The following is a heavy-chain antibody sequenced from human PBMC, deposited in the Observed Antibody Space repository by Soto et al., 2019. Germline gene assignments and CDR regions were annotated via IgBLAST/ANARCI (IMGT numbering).Heavy chain of an antibody. CDR3: ARALGYSGYAGMDV. V-gene: IGHV1-18*01. D-gene: IGHD5-12*01. CDR1: GYTFTIYD. Sequence: QVQLVQSGGEVKKPGASVKVSCKASGYTFTIYDINWVRQAPGQGLEWMGWISPDNGNTNYAQKLQGRVTMTTDTSSSTAYMELRSLRSDDTAVYYCARALGYSGYAGMDVWGQGPTVSVSS. CDR2: ISPDNGNT. J-gene: IGHJ6*02.